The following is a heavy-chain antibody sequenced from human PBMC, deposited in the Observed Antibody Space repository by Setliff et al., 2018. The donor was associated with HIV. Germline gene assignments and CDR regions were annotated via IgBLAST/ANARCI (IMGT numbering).Heavy chain of an antibody. J-gene: IGHJ4*02. Sequence: PGGSLRLSCAASGFTFSDHYMDWVRRAPGKGLEWVGRTTNKADSYNTNYAASVKGRFTIARDDSKKSLYLQMNSLKIEDTAVYYCVRGLGSEFDYWGQGTLVTVSS. D-gene: IGHD2-15*01. V-gene: IGHV3-72*01. CDR2: TTNKADSYNT. CDR1: GFTFSDHY. CDR3: VRGLGSEFDY.